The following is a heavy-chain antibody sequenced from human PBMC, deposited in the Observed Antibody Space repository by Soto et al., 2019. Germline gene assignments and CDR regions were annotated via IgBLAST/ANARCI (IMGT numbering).Heavy chain of an antibody. Sequence: SQTLSLTCAISGDSVSSNTAAWNWIRQSPSRGLEWLGRTYYRSKWYNDYAVSAKSRITINPDTSKNQFSLHLNSVTPEDTALYYCVRDVGFDFDYWGQGTLVTVSS. D-gene: IGHD1-26*01. CDR2: TYYRSKWYN. CDR3: VRDVGFDFDY. V-gene: IGHV6-1*01. CDR1: GDSVSSNTAA. J-gene: IGHJ4*02.